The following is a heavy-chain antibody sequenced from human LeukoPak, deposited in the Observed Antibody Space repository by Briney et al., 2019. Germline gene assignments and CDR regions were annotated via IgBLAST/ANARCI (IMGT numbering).Heavy chain of an antibody. V-gene: IGHV4-4*02. D-gene: IGHD1-26*01. CDR1: GGSISSNMW. Sequence: PSETLSLTCSVSGGSISSNMWWSWVRQTPGKGLDWIGEIYHSGSTNYNPSLKSRVTISLDKSKNQFSLKLSSVTAADTAVYYCARDSSIVGTTGAFDIWGQGTMVIVSS. CDR2: IYHSGST. CDR3: ARDSSIVGTTGAFDI. J-gene: IGHJ3*02.